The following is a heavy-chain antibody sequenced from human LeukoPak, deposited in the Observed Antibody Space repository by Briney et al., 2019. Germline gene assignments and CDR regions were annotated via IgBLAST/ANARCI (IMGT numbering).Heavy chain of an antibody. Sequence: SETPSLTCTVSGGSISSYYWSWIRQPAGKGLEWIGRIYTSGSTNYNPSLKSRVTMSVDTSKNQFSLKLSSVTAADTAVYYCAGDTMVRGVIMYWGQGTLVTVSS. CDR1: GGSISSYY. CDR2: IYTSGST. CDR3: AGDTMVRGVIMY. J-gene: IGHJ4*02. V-gene: IGHV4-4*07. D-gene: IGHD3-10*01.